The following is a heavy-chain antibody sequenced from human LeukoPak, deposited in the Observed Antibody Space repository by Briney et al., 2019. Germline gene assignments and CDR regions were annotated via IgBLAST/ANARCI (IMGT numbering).Heavy chain of an antibody. CDR1: GYTFTGYY. CDR2: ISAYNGNT. CDR3: ARGPPSAVTGALDSKMDY. Sequence: ASVKVSCKASGYTFTGYYMHWVRQAPGQGLEWMGWISAYNGNTNYAQKLQGRVTMTTDTSTSTAYMEVRSLRSDDTAVYYCARGPPSAVTGALDSKMDYWGQGTLVTVSS. D-gene: IGHD6-19*01. J-gene: IGHJ4*02. V-gene: IGHV1-18*04.